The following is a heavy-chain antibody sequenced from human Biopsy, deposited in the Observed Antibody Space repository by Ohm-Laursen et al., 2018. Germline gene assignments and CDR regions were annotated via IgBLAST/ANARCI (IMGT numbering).Heavy chain of an antibody. V-gene: IGHV1-69*10. CDR3: ARGGSGSGYYGMDV. CDR1: GGTFSKYG. CDR2: IIPMLGTV. Sequence: SVKASCKASGGTFSKYGISWVRQAPGQGLEWMGGIIPMLGTVQYARRLRGRVTITADKATSTAYMELSSLGSDDTAIYYCARGGSGSGYYGMDVWGQGATVSVSS. J-gene: IGHJ6*02. D-gene: IGHD3-10*01.